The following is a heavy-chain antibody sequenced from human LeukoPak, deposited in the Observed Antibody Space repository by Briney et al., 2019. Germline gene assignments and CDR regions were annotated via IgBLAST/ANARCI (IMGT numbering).Heavy chain of an antibody. D-gene: IGHD5-12*01. CDR2: IIPIFGTA. V-gene: IGHV1-69*06. J-gene: IGHJ6*03. Sequence: SVKVSCKASGGTFSSYAISWVRQAPGQGLEWMGGIIPIFGTANYAQKFQGRVTITADKSTSTAYMELSSLRSEDTAVYYCASSPLLVATDYYYMDVWGKGTTVTVSS. CDR1: GGTFSSYA. CDR3: ASSPLLVATDYYYMDV.